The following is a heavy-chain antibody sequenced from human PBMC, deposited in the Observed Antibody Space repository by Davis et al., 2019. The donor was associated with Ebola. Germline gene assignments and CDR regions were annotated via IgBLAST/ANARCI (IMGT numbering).Heavy chain of an antibody. D-gene: IGHD6-13*01. CDR2: MSGSGGTI. Sequence: PGGSLRLSCEASGISFSDYFMSWIRQAPGKELEWIAYMSGSGGTIYYAESVQGRFTISRDNARNSLHLQMNSLRVEDTAVYYCAGVGAANSWNWYFDLWGRGTLVTVSS. J-gene: IGHJ2*01. V-gene: IGHV3-11*04. CDR3: AGVGAANSWNWYFDL. CDR1: GISFSDYF.